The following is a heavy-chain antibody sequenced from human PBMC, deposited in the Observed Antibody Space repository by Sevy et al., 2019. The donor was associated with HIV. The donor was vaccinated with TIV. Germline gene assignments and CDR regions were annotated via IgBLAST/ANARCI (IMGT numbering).Heavy chain of an antibody. CDR1: GFTFSTYD. D-gene: IGHD3-16*01. Sequence: GGSLRLSYAASGFTFSTYDMHWVRQAPGKGLEWVAIISHDGSYRYYADSVRGRFSMSRDSSKNTLYLQMSGLSIEDTAVYYCAKNRPPGGSYFSRHGMDVWGRGTTVTVSS. V-gene: IGHV3-30*18. J-gene: IGHJ6*02. CDR3: AKNRPPGGSYFSRHGMDV. CDR2: ISHDGSYR.